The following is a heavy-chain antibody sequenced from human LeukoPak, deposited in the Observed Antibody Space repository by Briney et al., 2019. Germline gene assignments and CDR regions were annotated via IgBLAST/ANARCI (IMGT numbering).Heavy chain of an antibody. Sequence: SETLSLTFAVYGGSFSGNSWNWIRQPPVKGLEWIGEVNHSGGTNYNPSLKSRVTISVDTSKKQFSLKLSSVTAADTAVYYCARWVLGDSSGYYFDYWGQGTLVTVSS. V-gene: IGHV4-34*01. CDR3: ARWVLGDSSGYYFDY. D-gene: IGHD3-22*01. CDR2: VNHSGGT. J-gene: IGHJ4*02. CDR1: GGSFSGNS.